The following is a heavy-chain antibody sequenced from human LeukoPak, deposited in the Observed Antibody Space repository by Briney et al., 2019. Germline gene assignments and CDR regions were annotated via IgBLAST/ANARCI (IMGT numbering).Heavy chain of an antibody. Sequence: ASETLSLTCTVSGGSISSSSYYWGWIRQPPGKGLEWIGSIYYSGSTYYNPSLKSRVTISVDTSKNQFSLKLSSVTAADTAVYYCARDVRWFGEPPGYWGQGTLVTVSS. CDR3: ARDVRWFGEPPGY. D-gene: IGHD3-10*01. CDR1: GGSISSSSYY. V-gene: IGHV4-39*07. J-gene: IGHJ4*02. CDR2: IYYSGST.